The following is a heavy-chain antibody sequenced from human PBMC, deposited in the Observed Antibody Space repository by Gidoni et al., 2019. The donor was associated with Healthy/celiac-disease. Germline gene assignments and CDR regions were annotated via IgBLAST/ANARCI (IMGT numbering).Heavy chain of an antibody. J-gene: IGHJ3*02. CDR1: GFTVSSNY. V-gene: IGHV3-66*02. D-gene: IGHD3-22*01. CDR3: ARDFDSSGYYYFRAFDI. CDR2: IYSGGST. Sequence: EVQLVESGGGLVQPGGSLRLSCAASGFTVSSNYMSWVRQAPGKGLEWVSVIYSGGSTYYADSVKGRFTISRDNSKNTLYLQMNSLRAEDTAVYYCARDFDSSGYYYFRAFDIWGQGTMVTVSS.